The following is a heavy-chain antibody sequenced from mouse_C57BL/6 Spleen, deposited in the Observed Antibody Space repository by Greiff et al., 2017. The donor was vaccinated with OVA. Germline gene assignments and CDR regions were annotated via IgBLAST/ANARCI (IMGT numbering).Heavy chain of an antibody. CDR3: ARGTGGFDY. V-gene: IGHV5-4*01. J-gene: IGHJ2*01. CDR2: ISDGGSYT. CDR1: GFTFSSYA. Sequence: EVHLVESGGGLVKPGGSLKLSCAASGFTFSSYAMSWVRQTPEKRLEWVATISDGGSYTYYPDNVKGRFTISRDNAKNNLYLQMSHLKSEDTAMYYCARGTGGFDYWGQGTTLTVSS.